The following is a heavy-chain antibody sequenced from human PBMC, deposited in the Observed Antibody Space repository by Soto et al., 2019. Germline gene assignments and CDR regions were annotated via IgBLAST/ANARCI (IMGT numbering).Heavy chain of an antibody. CDR2: ISSSSSYI. V-gene: IGHV3-21*01. J-gene: IGHJ4*02. CDR3: ARDWLPNLAIDLWSGYYSLGY. CDR1: GFTFSSYS. Sequence: EVQLVESGGGLVKPGGSLRLSCAASGFTFSSYSMNWVRQAPGKGLEWVSSISSSSSYIYYADSVKGRFTISRDNAKNSLYLQMNSLRAEDTAVYYCARDWLPNLAIDLWSGYYSLGYWGQGTLVTVSS. D-gene: IGHD3-3*01.